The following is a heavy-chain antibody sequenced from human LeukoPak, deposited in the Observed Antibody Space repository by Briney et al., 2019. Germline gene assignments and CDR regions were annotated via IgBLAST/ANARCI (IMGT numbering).Heavy chain of an antibody. D-gene: IGHD5-12*01. CDR2: ISRSGSTI. Sequence: PGGSLRLSCAASTFTFSSYEMNWVRQAPGKGLEWISYISRSGSTIYYADSVKGRFTISRDSAKNSLYLQMNSLRAEDTAVYYCASGYDLPYWGQGTLVTVSS. CDR1: TFTFSSYE. CDR3: ASGYDLPY. V-gene: IGHV3-48*03. J-gene: IGHJ4*02.